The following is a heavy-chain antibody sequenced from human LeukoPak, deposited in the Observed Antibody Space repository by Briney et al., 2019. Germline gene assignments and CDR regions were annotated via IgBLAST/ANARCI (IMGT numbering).Heavy chain of an antibody. Sequence: GSSVKVSCKASGGTFSSYAISWVRQAPGQGLEWMGGIIPIFGTANYAQKFQGRVTITADESTSTAYMELSSLRSEDTAVYYCARGGAAAGTNWFDPWGQGTLVTVSS. J-gene: IGHJ5*02. V-gene: IGHV1-69*01. D-gene: IGHD6-13*01. CDR2: IIPIFGTA. CDR1: GGTFSSYA. CDR3: ARGGAAAGTNWFDP.